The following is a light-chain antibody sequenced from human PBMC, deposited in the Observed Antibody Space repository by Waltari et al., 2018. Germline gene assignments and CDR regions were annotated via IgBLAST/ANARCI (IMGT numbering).Light chain of an antibody. V-gene: IGLV3-19*01. J-gene: IGLJ2*01. CDR3: HSRDASGVGGS. CDR2: DKN. Sequence: RITCQGDSLRRYYASWYQQRPVQAPILVMYDKNNRPSGVPDRFSGSNSHNTASLTITGAQAEDEASYYCHSRDASGVGGSFGGGTKLTVL. CDR1: SLRRYY.